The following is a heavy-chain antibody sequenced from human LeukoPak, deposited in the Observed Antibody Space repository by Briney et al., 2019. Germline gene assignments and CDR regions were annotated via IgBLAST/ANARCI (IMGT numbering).Heavy chain of an antibody. Sequence: ASVKVSCKASGYTFTSYGISWVRQAPGQGLEWVGWISAYNGNTNYAQKLQGRVTMTTDTSTSTAYMELRSLRSDDAAVYYCARERSYYGSGSNDYWGQGTLVTVSS. V-gene: IGHV1-18*01. CDR2: ISAYNGNT. D-gene: IGHD3-10*01. CDR1: GYTFTSYG. CDR3: ARERSYYGSGSNDY. J-gene: IGHJ4*02.